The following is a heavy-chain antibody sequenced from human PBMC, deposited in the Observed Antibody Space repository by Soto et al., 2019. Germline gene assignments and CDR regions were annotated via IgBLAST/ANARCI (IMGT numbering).Heavy chain of an antibody. CDR2: ISGRGGST. CDR1: GFTFSSYA. CDR3: AYSSTPGAY. J-gene: IGHJ4*02. Sequence: EVQLLESGGGLVQPGGSLRLSCAASGFTFSSYAMSWVRQAPGKGLEWVSAISGRGGSTYYADSVKGRFTIARDNSKNTLYRQMNSLRAEDTGVYYCAYSSTPGAYWGQGTLVTVSS. D-gene: IGHD6-13*01. V-gene: IGHV3-23*01.